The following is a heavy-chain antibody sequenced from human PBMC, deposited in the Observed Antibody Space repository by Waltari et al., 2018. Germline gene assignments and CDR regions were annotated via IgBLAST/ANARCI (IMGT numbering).Heavy chain of an antibody. CDR2: VFHTGSP. Sequence: QLQESGPGLVKPSETLSLTCSVSGVSMTRYYWAWIRQPPGKGLEWIGSVFHTGSPSYNPSLKSRVTISVDSSKNQFTLRLTAVTAADTAVYYCAGEKARYGFDVWGQGTTVTVSS. CDR3: AGEKARYGFDV. J-gene: IGHJ6*02. CDR1: GVSMTRYY. V-gene: IGHV4-38-2*02.